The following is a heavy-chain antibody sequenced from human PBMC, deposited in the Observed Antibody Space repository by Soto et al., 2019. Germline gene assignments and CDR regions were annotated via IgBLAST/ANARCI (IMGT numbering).Heavy chain of an antibody. CDR2: IYPGDSDT. CDR3: ARPDSSGYYVS. D-gene: IGHD3-22*01. J-gene: IGHJ5*02. Sequence: GESLKISCKGSGYTFTNYWIGWVRQLPGKGLECMGIIYPGDSDTRYSPSFQGQVTISADKSISTAYLQWSSLKAADTAMYYCARPDSSGYYVSWGQGTLVTVSS. CDR1: GYTFTNYW. V-gene: IGHV5-51*01.